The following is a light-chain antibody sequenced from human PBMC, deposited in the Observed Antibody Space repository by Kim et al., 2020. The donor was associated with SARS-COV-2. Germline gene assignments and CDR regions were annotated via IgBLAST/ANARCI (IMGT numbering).Light chain of an antibody. CDR2: AAS. CDR3: QQANSFPPLT. CDR1: QMINTR. J-gene: IGKJ1*01. V-gene: IGKV1-12*01. Sequence: SVGDRMPITMRSSQMINTRLAGYEQKPGKAPKLLIYAASSLQSGVPSRFSGSGSGTAFTLTIARLQPDESATYCCQQANSFPPLTFGQGTKVDIK.